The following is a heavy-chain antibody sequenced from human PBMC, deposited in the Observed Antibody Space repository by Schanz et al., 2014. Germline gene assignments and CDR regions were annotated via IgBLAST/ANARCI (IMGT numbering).Heavy chain of an antibody. CDR2: INPSGGST. V-gene: IGHV1-18*01. J-gene: IGHJ5*02. CDR1: GYTFTSHG. Sequence: VQLEQSGAEVKKPGASVKVSCKASGYTFTSHGISWVRQAPGQGLEWMGMINPSGGSTTYAQKVQGRVTMTTDTSTGTAYMELRSLRSDDTAVYYCARDRRRYCSTASCLHDNWFDPWGQGTLVTGSS. CDR3: ARDRRRYCSTASCLHDNWFDP. D-gene: IGHD2-2*01.